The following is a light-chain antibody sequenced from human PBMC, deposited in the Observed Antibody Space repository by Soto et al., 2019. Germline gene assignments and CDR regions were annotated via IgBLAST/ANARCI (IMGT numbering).Light chain of an antibody. Sequence: DIQMTQSTSSLSASVGDRVTITCRASQTVSSYLNWYQVRPGKGPKPLIYSTSSLHSGVPSRFSGSGSGTDFTLTISSLQPEDFATYYCQQSFNSPRTFGQGTKVEIK. V-gene: IGKV1-39*01. J-gene: IGKJ1*01. CDR3: QQSFNSPRT. CDR2: STS. CDR1: QTVSSY.